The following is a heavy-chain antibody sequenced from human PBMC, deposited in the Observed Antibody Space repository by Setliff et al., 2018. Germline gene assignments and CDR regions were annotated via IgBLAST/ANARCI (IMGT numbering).Heavy chain of an antibody. CDR1: GYSISSGYY. CDR2: MYHSGSV. Sequence: PSETLSLTCTVSGYSISSGYYWGWIRQPPGKGLEWIGNMYHSGSVYYNPSLKSRVTISVDTSKNQFSLKLSSVTAADTAVYYCARGGYYDSSGTYWYFDLWGRGTLVTVP. CDR3: ARGGYYDSSGTYWYFDL. V-gene: IGHV4-38-2*02. J-gene: IGHJ2*01. D-gene: IGHD3-22*01.